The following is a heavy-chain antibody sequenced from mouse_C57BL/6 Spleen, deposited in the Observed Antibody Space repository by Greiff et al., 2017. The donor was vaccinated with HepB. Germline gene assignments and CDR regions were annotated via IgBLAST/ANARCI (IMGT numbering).Heavy chain of an antibody. CDR2: ISSGGSYT. J-gene: IGHJ4*01. CDR1: GFTFSSYG. Sequence: EVMLVESGGDLVKPGGSLKLSCAASGFTFSSYGMSWVRQTPDKRLEWVATISSGGSYTYYPDSVKGRFTISRDNAKNTLYLQMSSLKSEDTAMYYCARHEGGYAMDYWGQGTSVTVSS. CDR3: ARHEGGYAMDY. V-gene: IGHV5-6*02.